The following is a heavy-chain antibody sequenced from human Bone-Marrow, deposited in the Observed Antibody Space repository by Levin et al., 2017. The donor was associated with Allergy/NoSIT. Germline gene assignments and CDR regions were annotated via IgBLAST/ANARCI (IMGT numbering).Heavy chain of an antibody. J-gene: IGHJ5*02. CDR3: ARGWRRASSPFYNWFGP. V-gene: IGHV4-34*01. CDR1: GGSLSGYQ. CDR2: INHTGGT. D-gene: IGHD2-2*01. Sequence: PSQTLSLTCAVSGGSLSGYQWSWIRQSPGKGLEWIGEINHTGGTNYNPSLKSRVTISLDTSKNQFSLKLDSVTAVDTALYFCARGWRRASSPFYNWFGPWGQGTQVIVSS.